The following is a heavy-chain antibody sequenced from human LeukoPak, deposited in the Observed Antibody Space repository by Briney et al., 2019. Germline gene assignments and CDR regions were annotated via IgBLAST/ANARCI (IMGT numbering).Heavy chain of an antibody. Sequence: SETLSLTCAVYGGSFSTYYWSWIRQPPGKGLEWIGEINHSGSTNYNPSLKSRVTISVDTSKNQFSLKLSSVTAADTAVYYCARGSHRTYYYDSSGYYLFDYWGQGTLVTVSS. V-gene: IGHV4-34*01. CDR1: GGSFSTYY. CDR2: INHSGST. CDR3: ARGSHRTYYYDSSGYYLFDY. D-gene: IGHD3-22*01. J-gene: IGHJ4*02.